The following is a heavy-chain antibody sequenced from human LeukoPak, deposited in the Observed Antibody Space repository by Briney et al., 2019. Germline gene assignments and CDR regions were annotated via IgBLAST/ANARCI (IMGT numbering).Heavy chain of an antibody. CDR3: ARQAYGAFDAFDI. J-gene: IGHJ3*02. D-gene: IGHD4/OR15-4a*01. V-gene: IGHV4-59*08. CDR2: IYYSGST. CDR1: GGSISSYY. Sequence: SETLSLTCTVSGGSISSYYWSWLRQPPGKGLVWIGYIYYSGSTNYNPSPKSRVTISVDTSKNQFSLKLSSVTAADTAVYYCARQAYGAFDAFDIWGQGTMVTVSS.